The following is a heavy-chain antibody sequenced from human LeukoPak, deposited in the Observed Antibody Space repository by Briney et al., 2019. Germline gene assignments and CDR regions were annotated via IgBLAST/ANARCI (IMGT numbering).Heavy chain of an antibody. CDR2: IFSTGST. V-gene: IGHV4-30-4*08. D-gene: IGHD5-12*01. J-gene: IGHJ4*02. CDR1: GGSINSADHY. Sequence: PSQTLSLTCTVSGGSINSADHYWSWIRQPPGKGLEWVGYIFSTGSTYYNPSLQSRLTMSLDKSTNQFFLKLTSVTAADTAVYYCARDRGGWLRPYFDSWGQGTLVTVSS. CDR3: ARDRGGWLRPYFDS.